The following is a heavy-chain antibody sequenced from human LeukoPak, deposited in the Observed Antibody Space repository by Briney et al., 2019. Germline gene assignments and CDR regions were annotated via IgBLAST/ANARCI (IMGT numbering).Heavy chain of an antibody. D-gene: IGHD3-10*01. CDR3: ARDVGSSYFDY. CDR1: GFTFSSYA. CDR2: ISYDGSNK. J-gene: IGHJ4*02. V-gene: IGHV3-30-3*01. Sequence: GGSLRLSCAAFGFTFSSYAMHWVRQAPGKGLEWVAVISYDGSNKYYADSVKGRFTISRDNSKNTLYLQMNSLRAEDTAVYYCARDVGSSYFDYWGQGTLVTVSS.